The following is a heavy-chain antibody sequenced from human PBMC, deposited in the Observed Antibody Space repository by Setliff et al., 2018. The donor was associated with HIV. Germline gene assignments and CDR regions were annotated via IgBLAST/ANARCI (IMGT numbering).Heavy chain of an antibody. V-gene: IGHV1-46*01. J-gene: IGHJ3*02. CDR2: INPTGGST. CDR1: GYTFTSYY. CDR3: ASAGAWQRNALDI. Sequence: ASVKVSCKASGYTFTSYYMHWVRQAPGQGLEWMGVINPTGGSTRNTQKFQGRVAMTRDTSTSTVYMELSSLRSKDTAVYYCASAGAWQRNALDIWGQGTMVTVSS. D-gene: IGHD5-12*01.